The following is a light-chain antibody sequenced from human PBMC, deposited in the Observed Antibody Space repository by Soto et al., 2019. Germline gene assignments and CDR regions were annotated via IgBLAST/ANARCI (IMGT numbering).Light chain of an antibody. Sequence: DIQLTQSPSLMSASVGDRVTITCRASQDISSDLVWYQQKPGKAPKLLISAAFTLPSGVPSRFSGSGSWTDFILTVSSLQPEDFATYYCLQVNSYPWTFGQGTKVEIK. V-gene: IGKV1-9*01. CDR2: AAF. CDR1: QDISSD. J-gene: IGKJ1*01. CDR3: LQVNSYPWT.